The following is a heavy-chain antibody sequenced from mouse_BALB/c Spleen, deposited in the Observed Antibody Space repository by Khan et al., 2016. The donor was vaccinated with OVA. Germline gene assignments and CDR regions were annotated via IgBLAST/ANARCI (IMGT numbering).Heavy chain of an antibody. CDR3: ARSYGSWAMDY. V-gene: IGHV3-8*02. CDR2: ITYSGNT. CDR1: GDSITSGF. Sequence: EVKLLESGPSLVKPSQTLSLTCSVTGDSITSGFRNWIRKFPGNKFEYLGYITYSGNTYYNPSLKSRISITRDTSKSQYYLQLNSVTTEDTATYYCARSYGSWAMDYWGQGTSVTVSS. J-gene: IGHJ4*01. D-gene: IGHD1-1*01.